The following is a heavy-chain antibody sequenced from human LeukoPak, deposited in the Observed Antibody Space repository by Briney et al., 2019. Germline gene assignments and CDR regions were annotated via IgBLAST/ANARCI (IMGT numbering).Heavy chain of an antibody. D-gene: IGHD6-13*01. V-gene: IGHV4-34*01. Sequence: SETLSLTCAVYGGSFSGYYWSWIRQPPGKGLEWIGEINHSGSTNYNPSLKSRVTISVDTSKNQFSLKLSSVTAADTAVYYCARGYLLQLFDYWGQGTLVTVSS. J-gene: IGHJ4*02. CDR3: ARGYLLQLFDY. CDR1: GGSFSGYY. CDR2: INHSGST.